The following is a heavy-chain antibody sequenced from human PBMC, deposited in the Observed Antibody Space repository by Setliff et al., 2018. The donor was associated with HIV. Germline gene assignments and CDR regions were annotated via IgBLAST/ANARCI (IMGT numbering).Heavy chain of an antibody. CDR1: GFTFSRYW. V-gene: IGHV3-74*01. CDR2: INSDGSNA. J-gene: IGHJ4*02. D-gene: IGHD3-10*01. Sequence: GASLRLSCAASGFTFSRYWMHWVRHVPGKGLAWVTRINSDGSNAIYADAVKGRFTISRDNAKTTVYLQMNSLRVDDTAVYYCAREGESESYYFDDWGQGTPVTVSS. CDR3: AREGESESYYFDD.